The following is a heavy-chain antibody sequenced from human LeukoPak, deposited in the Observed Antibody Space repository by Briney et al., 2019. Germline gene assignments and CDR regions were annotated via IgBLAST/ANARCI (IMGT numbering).Heavy chain of an antibody. V-gene: IGHV3-43D*03. CDR2: ISWDGGST. Sequence: PGGSLRLSCAASGFTFDDYAMHSVRQAPGKGLEWVSLISWDGGSTYYADSVKGRFTISRDNSKNSLYLQMNSLRAEDTALYYCAKEELGYSSGWSPGYMDVWGKGTTVTVSS. J-gene: IGHJ6*03. CDR3: AKEELGYSSGWSPGYMDV. D-gene: IGHD6-19*01. CDR1: GFTFDDYA.